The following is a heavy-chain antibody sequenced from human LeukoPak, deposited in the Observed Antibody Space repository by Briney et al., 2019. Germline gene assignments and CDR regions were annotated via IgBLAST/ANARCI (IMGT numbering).Heavy chain of an antibody. CDR1: GFTFSSYG. Sequence: GGTLRLSCAASGFTFSSYGMSWVRQAPGKGLEWVSAISGSGGSTYCADSVKGRFTISRDNSKNTVYLQMNSLRAEDTAVYYCAKDLYQLLAFDYWGQGTLVTVSS. V-gene: IGHV3-23*01. CDR3: AKDLYQLLAFDY. D-gene: IGHD2-2*01. CDR2: ISGSGGST. J-gene: IGHJ4*02.